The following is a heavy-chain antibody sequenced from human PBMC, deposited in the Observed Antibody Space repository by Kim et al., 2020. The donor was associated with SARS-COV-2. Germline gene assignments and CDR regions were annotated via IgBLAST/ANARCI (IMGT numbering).Heavy chain of an antibody. Sequence: ADSVEGRFTISRDNSKNTLYLQMNSLRAEDTAVYYCARAGRGSYYYGMDVWGQGTTVTVSS. D-gene: IGHD1-26*01. CDR3: ARAGRGSYYYGMDV. J-gene: IGHJ6*02. V-gene: IGHV3-30*01.